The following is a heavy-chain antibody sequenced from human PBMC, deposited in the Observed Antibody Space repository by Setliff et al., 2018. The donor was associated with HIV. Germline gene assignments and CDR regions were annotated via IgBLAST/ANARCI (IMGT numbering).Heavy chain of an antibody. CDR1: GDSISNYY. J-gene: IGHJ6*02. CDR2: IHYSGST. Sequence: SETLSLTCTVSGDSISNYYWSWIRQPPGKGLEWIGYIHYSGSTNYNPSLKSRVTISVDTSKNQFSLRLSSVTAADTAVYYCARDRDVVVTAYPYYYYYGMDVWGQGTTVTVSS. CDR3: ARDRDVVVTAYPYYYYYGMDV. D-gene: IGHD2-21*02. V-gene: IGHV4-59*01.